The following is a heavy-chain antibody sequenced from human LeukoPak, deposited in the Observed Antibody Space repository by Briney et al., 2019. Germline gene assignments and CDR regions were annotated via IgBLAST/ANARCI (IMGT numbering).Heavy chain of an antibody. V-gene: IGHV3-23*01. CDR3: AKVGCSSTSCSTSYYYYGMDV. Sequence: GGSLRLSCAASGFTFSSYAMSWVRQAPGKGLEWVSAISGSGGSTYYADSVKGRFTISRDNSKNTLYLQMNSLRAEDTAVYYCAKVGCSSTSCSTSYYYYGMDVWGQGTTVTVSS. CDR2: ISGSGGST. D-gene: IGHD2-2*01. J-gene: IGHJ6*02. CDR1: GFTFSSYA.